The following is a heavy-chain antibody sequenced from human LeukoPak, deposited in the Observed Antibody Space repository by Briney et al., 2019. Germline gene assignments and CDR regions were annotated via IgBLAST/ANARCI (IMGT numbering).Heavy chain of an antibody. CDR1: GFTFSSYA. V-gene: IGHV3-64*01. D-gene: IGHD3-10*01. CDR3: ARDYGSGSSPGFNWFDP. CDR2: ICSNGGST. Sequence: GGSLRLSCAASGFTFSSYAMHSVRQAPGKGLEYVSAICSNGGSTYYANYVKGRFTISRDNSKNQLYLQMGSLRAEDMAVYYCARDYGSGSSPGFNWFDPWGQGTLVTVSS. J-gene: IGHJ5*02.